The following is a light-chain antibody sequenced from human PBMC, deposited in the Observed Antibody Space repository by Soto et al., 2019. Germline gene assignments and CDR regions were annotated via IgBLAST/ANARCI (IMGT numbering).Light chain of an antibody. CDR3: CPYPGGYSYA. CDR2: DVT. V-gene: IGLV2-11*01. Sequence: QSALTQPHSVSGSPGQSVTISCTGTSSDVGGYSYVSWYQQHPGKAPELIIYDVTERPSGVPDRFSGSKSGNTASLTISGFQAEDEADYYCCPYPGGYSYAFGIGTNLTVL. J-gene: IGLJ1*01. CDR1: SSDVGGYSY.